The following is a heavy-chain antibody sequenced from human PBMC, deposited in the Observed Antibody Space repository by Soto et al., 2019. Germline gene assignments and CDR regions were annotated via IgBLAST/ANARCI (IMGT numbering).Heavy chain of an antibody. CDR1: GGTFSSYA. D-gene: IGHD5-12*01. CDR3: ARAHGDGYNYYYYGMDV. Sequence: QVQLVQSGAEVKKPGSSVKVSCKASGGTFSSYAISWVRQAPGQGLEWMGGIIPIFGTANYAQKFQGRVTITADESTSTAYMELSSLRTEDTAVYYCARAHGDGYNYYYYGMDVWGQGTTVTVSS. CDR2: IIPIFGTA. V-gene: IGHV1-69*12. J-gene: IGHJ6*02.